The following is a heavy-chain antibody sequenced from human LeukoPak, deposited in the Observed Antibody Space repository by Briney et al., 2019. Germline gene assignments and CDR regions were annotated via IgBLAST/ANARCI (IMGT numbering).Heavy chain of an antibody. CDR1: GFTFSSYA. CDR2: ISGSGGST. V-gene: IGHV3-23*01. J-gene: IGHJ4*02. CDR3: AKDGATMVRGVIIFDY. D-gene: IGHD3-10*01. Sequence: GGSLRLSCAASGFTFSSYAMSWARPPPGKGLEWVSAISGSGGSTYYADSVKGRFTISRDNSKNTLYLQMNSLRAEDTAVYYCAKDGATMVRGVIIFDYWGQGTLVTVSS.